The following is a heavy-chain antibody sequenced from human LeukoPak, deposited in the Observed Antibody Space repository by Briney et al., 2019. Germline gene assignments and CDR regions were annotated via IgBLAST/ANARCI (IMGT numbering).Heavy chain of an antibody. CDR1: GYTLTGYH. CDR2: INPNSGGT. Sequence: ASVKVSCKASGYTLTGYHMHWVRQAPGQGLEWMGWINPNSGGTSYAQKFQGRVTMTRDTSISTAYMELRRLRSDDTAVYYCARLVVAANYYMDVWGKGTTVTISS. CDR3: ARLVVAANYYMDV. D-gene: IGHD2-15*01. V-gene: IGHV1-2*02. J-gene: IGHJ6*03.